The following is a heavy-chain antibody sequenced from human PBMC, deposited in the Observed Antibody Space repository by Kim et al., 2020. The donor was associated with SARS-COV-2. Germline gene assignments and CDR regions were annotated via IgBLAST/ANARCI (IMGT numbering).Heavy chain of an antibody. Sequence: AQGFTGRFVFSLDTSVSTAYLQISSLKAEDTAVYYCARARHTVMEVGFDYWGQGTLVTVSS. CDR3: ARARHTVMEVGFDY. V-gene: IGHV7-4-1*02. J-gene: IGHJ4*02. D-gene: IGHD4-4*01.